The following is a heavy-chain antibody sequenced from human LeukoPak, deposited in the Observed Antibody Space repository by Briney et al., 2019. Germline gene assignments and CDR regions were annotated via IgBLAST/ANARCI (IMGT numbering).Heavy chain of an antibody. J-gene: IGHJ5*02. D-gene: IGHD6-13*01. V-gene: IGHV4-31*03. CDR2: IYYSGST. Sequence: SETLSLTCTVSGGSISSGGYYWSSIRQHPGKGLEWIGYIYYSGSTYYNPSLKSRVTISVDTSKNQFSLKLSSVTAADTAVYYCARDNLSTGIAAATFDPWGQGTLVTVSS. CDR3: ARDNLSTGIAAATFDP. CDR1: GGSISSGGYY.